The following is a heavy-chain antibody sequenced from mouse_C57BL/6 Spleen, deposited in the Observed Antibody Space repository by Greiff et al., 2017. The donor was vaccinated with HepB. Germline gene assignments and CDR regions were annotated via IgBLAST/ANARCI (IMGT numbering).Heavy chain of an antibody. Sequence: EVKLVESGPELVKPGDSVKISCKASGYSFTGYFMNWVMQSHGKSLEWIGRINPYNGDTFYNQKFKGKATLTVDKSSSTAHMELRSLTSEDSAVYYCARWLLYFDYWGQGTTLTVSS. D-gene: IGHD2-3*01. V-gene: IGHV1-20*01. CDR2: INPYNGDT. CDR3: ARWLLYFDY. CDR1: GYSFTGYF. J-gene: IGHJ2*01.